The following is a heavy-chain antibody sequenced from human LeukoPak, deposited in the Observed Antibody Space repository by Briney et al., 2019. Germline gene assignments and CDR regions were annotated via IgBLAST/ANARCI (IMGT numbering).Heavy chain of an antibody. D-gene: IGHD6-13*01. J-gene: IGHJ4*02. V-gene: IGHV3-21*06. CDR1: GFTFSSYS. Sequence: GGSLRLSCAASGFTFSSYSMNWVRQAPGKGLEWVSSISSSSSYIYYADSMRGRSTISRDNAKNSLYLQMNSLKPEDTAVYYCARVAEAAAFDSWGQGTLVTVSS. CDR3: ARVAEAAAFDS. CDR2: ISSSSSYI.